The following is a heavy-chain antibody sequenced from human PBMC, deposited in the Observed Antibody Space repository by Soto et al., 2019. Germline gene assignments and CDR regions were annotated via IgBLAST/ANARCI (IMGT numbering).Heavy chain of an antibody. J-gene: IGHJ3*02. CDR3: AKVTLAVRGVILDAFDI. CDR2: ISYDGSNK. V-gene: IGHV3-30*18. CDR1: GFTFSSYG. D-gene: IGHD3-10*01. Sequence: GGSLRLSCAASGFTFSSYGMHWVRQAPGKGLEWVAVISYDGSNKYYADSVKGRFTISRDNSKNTLYLQMNSLRAEGTAVYYCAKVTLAVRGVILDAFDIWGQGTMVTVSS.